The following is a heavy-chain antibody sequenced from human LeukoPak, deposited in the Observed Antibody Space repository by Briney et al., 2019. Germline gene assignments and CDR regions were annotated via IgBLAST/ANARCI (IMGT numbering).Heavy chain of an antibody. D-gene: IGHD1-26*01. CDR1: GGSISSYY. V-gene: IGHV4-4*07. J-gene: IGHJ4*02. Sequence: PSETLSLTCTVSGGSISSYYWSWIRQPAGKGLEWIGRIHNSGNSNYNPSLKSRVTMSVDTSKKQFSLKLSSVTAADTAVYYCSGDRGESGNHYWGQGTLVTVSS. CDR3: SGDRGESGNHY. CDR2: IHNSGNS.